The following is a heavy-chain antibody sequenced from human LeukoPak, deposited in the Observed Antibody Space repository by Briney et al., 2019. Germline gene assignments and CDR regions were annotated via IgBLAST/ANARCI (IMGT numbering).Heavy chain of an antibody. Sequence: SQTLSLTCTVSGGSISSGDYYWSWIRQPPGKGLEWIGYIYYSGSTYYNPSLKSRVTISVDTSKNQFSLKLSSVTAADTAVYYCATDSSGSSYFDYWGQGTLVTVSS. CDR2: IYYSGST. CDR3: ATDSSGSSYFDY. J-gene: IGHJ4*02. D-gene: IGHD3-22*01. CDR1: GGSISSGDYY. V-gene: IGHV4-30-4*08.